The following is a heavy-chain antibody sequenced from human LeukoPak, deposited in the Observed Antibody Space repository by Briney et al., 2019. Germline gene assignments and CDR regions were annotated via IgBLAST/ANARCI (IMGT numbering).Heavy chain of an antibody. CDR3: ATGGAYTSGWYNI. D-gene: IGHD6-19*01. CDR1: GGSISSGSYY. J-gene: IGHJ4*02. Sequence: PSETLSLTCTVSGGSISSGSYYLSWIRQPPGKGLEWIGSIYYSGSTYYNPSLKSRVTISVDTSKNQVSLKLSSMTAADTAVYHCATGGAYTSGWYNIWGQGTLVSVSS. CDR2: IYYSGST. V-gene: IGHV4-39*01.